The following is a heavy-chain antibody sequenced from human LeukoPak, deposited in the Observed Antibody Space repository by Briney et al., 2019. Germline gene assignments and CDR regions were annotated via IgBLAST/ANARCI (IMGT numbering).Heavy chain of an antibody. CDR1: GFTFSSYW. V-gene: IGHV3-7*01. CDR2: INEDGSAG. D-gene: IGHD1-26*01. Sequence: GGSLRLSCAASGFTFSSYWMSWVRQAPGKGLEWEANINEDGSAGQYADSVRGRFTISRANGKNSLYLQMNSLRVEDTGVYYCARDEKIGSFAYWGQGTLVTVSS. CDR3: ARDEKIGSFAY. J-gene: IGHJ4*02.